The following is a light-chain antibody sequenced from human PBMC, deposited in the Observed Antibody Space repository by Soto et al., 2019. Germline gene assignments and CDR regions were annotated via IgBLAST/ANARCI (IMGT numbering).Light chain of an antibody. Sequence: EIVLTQSPGTLSWSPGERATLSCRASQSVSSSYLAGYQQKPGQAPRLLIYGASSRATGIPDRFSGSGSGTDFTLTLSRLEPEDFAVYYCQQYGSSLRTFGQGTKVEIK. J-gene: IGKJ1*01. CDR2: GAS. CDR3: QQYGSSLRT. V-gene: IGKV3-20*01. CDR1: QSVSSSY.